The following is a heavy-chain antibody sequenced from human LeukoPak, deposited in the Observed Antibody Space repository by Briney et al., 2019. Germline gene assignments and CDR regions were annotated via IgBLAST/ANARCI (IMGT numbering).Heavy chain of an antibody. CDR3: ARDISYYYYMDV. V-gene: IGHV3-48*04. CDR1: GFTFSSYS. CDR2: ISSSSSTI. J-gene: IGHJ6*03. D-gene: IGHD3-9*01. Sequence: QSGGSLRLSCAASGFTFSSYSMNWVRQAPGKGLEWVSYISSSSSTIYYADSVKGRFTISRDNAKSSLYLQMNSLRAEDTAVYYCARDISYYYYMDVWGKGTTVTVSS.